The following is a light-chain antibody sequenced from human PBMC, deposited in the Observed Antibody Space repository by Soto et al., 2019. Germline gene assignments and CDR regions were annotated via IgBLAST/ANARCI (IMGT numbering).Light chain of an antibody. CDR2: EVS. CDR1: SSDDGDYNF. J-gene: IGLJ1*01. CDR3: GSYTSSSTLEV. V-gene: IGLV2-14*01. Sequence: QSALTQPASVSGSPGQSITISCTGTSSDDGDYNFVSWYQQHPGKAPKLMIYEVSNRPSGVSNRFSGSKSGNTAYLTISWLQAEDEADYYCGSYTSSSTLEVFGTGTKVTVL.